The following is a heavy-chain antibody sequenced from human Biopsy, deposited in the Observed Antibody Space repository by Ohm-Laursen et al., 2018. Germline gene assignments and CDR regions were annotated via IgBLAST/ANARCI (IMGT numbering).Heavy chain of an antibody. J-gene: IGHJ4*02. V-gene: IGHV3-53*01. CDR2: IYSGDST. Sequence: GSLRLSCTAPGFVVSGTQMSWVRQAPRKGLEWVSVIYSGDSTYYADSVKGRFTISRDESKNTLYLQMNRLRAEDTAVYHCARATYSSGHKIDSWGQGTLVTVPS. D-gene: IGHD6-25*01. CDR1: GFVVSGTQ. CDR3: ARATYSSGHKIDS.